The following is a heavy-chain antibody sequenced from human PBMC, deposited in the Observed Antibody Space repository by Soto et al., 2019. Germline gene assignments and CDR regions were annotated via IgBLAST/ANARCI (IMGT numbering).Heavy chain of an antibody. V-gene: IGHV6-1*01. CDR2: TYHRSKWYF. CDR1: GDSVSSNNAA. D-gene: IGHD3-22*01. CDR3: ARASARRRGYQYGDWFDP. Sequence: SQTLSLTCAISGDSVSSNNAAWNWIRQSPSRGLEWLGRTYHRSKWYFDYAVSVKSRITVNPDTSKNQFSLQLNSVTPEDTAVYYCARASARRRGYQYGDWFDPWGQGTLVTVS. J-gene: IGHJ5*02.